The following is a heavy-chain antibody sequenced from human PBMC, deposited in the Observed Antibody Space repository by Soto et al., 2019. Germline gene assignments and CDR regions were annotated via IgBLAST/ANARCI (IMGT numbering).Heavy chain of an antibody. CDR2: FDPEDGET. CDR3: ATGGDLELNYYYYGMDV. V-gene: IGHV1-24*01. D-gene: IGHD1-7*01. J-gene: IGHJ6*02. Sequence: ASVKVSRKVSGYTLTELSMHWVRQAPGKGLEWMGGFDPEDGETIYAQKFQGRVTMTEDTSTDTAYMELSSLRSEDTAVYYCATGGDLELNYYYYGMDVWGQGTTVTVSS. CDR1: GYTLTELS.